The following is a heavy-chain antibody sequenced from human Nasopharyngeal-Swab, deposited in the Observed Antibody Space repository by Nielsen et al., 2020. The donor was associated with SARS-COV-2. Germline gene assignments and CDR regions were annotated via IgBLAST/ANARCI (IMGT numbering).Heavy chain of an antibody. Sequence: GESLKISCAASGFTLSTYWMHWVRQAPGKGLVWVSRINRDGRSTSYADSVKGRFTISRENAKNALYLQMNSLRVEDTAVYYCARAPERFLTGYGSYYYMDVWGKGTTVTVSS. D-gene: IGHD3-9*01. V-gene: IGHV3-74*01. CDR2: INRDGRST. J-gene: IGHJ6*03. CDR3: ARAPERFLTGYGSYYYMDV. CDR1: GFTLSTYW.